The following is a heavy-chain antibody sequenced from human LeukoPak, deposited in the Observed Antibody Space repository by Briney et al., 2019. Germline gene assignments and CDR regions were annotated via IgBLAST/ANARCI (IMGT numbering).Heavy chain of an antibody. CDR1: GFTFSSYS. V-gene: IGHV3-21*01. J-gene: IGHJ4*02. D-gene: IGHD5-18*01. CDR2: ISSSSSYI. Sequence: GGSLRLSCAASGFTFSSYSMNWVRQAPGKGLEWVSSISSSSSYIYYADLVKGRFTISRDNAKNSLYLQMNSLRAEDTAVYYCARGDTAMVTSFDYWGQGTLVTVSS. CDR3: ARGDTAMVTSFDY.